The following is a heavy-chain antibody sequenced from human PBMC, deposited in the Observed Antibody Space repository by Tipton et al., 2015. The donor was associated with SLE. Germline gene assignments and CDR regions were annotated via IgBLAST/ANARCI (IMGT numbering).Heavy chain of an antibody. CDR1: GGSFSGYY. Sequence: TLSLTCAVYGGSFSGYYWSWIRQPPGKGLEWIGEINHSGSTNYNPSLKSGVTISVDTSKNQFSLKLSSVTAADTAVYYCASKDYYDSSCYSRYYYIDVWGKGTTVTVSS. CDR2: INHSGST. D-gene: IGHD3-22*01. V-gene: IGHV4-34*01. J-gene: IGHJ6*03. CDR3: ASKDYYDSSCYSRYYYIDV.